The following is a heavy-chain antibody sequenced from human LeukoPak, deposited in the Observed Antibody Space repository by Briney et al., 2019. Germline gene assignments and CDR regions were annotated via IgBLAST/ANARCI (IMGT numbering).Heavy chain of an antibody. CDR1: GFTFSSYS. Sequence: PGGSLRLSCAGSGFTFSSYSMNWVRQAPGKELEWVSYISSSSSTIYYADSVKGRFTIARDNSKKTLYLQMNNLRVEDTAVYYCARVQFQWFDPWGQGTLVTVSS. D-gene: IGHD6-19*01. CDR3: ARVQFQWFDP. J-gene: IGHJ5*02. CDR2: ISSSSSTI. V-gene: IGHV3-48*01.